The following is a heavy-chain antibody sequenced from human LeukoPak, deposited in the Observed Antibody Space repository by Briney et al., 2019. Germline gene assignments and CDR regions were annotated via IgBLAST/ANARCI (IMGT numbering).Heavy chain of an antibody. Sequence: GGSLRLSCAAAGFSFSSYSMNWVRQAPGRGLEWISYISSGSRTIFYADSVKGRFTISRDNAKNSLYLLMNNLRADDTAVYYCARESITGDRDFDYWGQGTLITVSS. CDR1: GFSFSSYS. D-gene: IGHD7-27*01. J-gene: IGHJ4*02. CDR3: ARESITGDRDFDY. V-gene: IGHV3-48*01. CDR2: ISSGSRTI.